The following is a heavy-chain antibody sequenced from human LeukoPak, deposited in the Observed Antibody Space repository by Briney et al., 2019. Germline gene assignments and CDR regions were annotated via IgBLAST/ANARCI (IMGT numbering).Heavy chain of an antibody. CDR2: IYHSGST. J-gene: IGHJ5*02. Sequence: PSGTLSLTCAVSGGSISSSNWWSWVRQPPGKGLEWIGEIYHSGSTNYNPSLKSRVTISVDKSKNQFSLKLSSVTAAHTAVYYCARATIAVAGEFDPWGQGTLVTVSS. CDR1: GGSISSSNW. D-gene: IGHD6-19*01. V-gene: IGHV4-4*02. CDR3: ARATIAVAGEFDP.